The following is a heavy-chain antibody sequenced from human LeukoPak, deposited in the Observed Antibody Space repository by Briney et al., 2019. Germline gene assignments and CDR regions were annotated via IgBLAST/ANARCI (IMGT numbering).Heavy chain of an antibody. CDR2: ISSTGTYI. D-gene: IGHD2/OR15-2a*01. J-gene: IGHJ4*02. V-gene: IGHV3-21*01. CDR1: GFSFRSSW. Sequence: GESPRLSCSASGFSFRSSWMHSVRQAPGKGREWVSSISSTGTYIYYADFLEGRFTISRDNAKDSLSLQMNSLRVEETAVYYCARGVGTFSYYFDYWRQGTMVTVSS. CDR3: ARGVGTFSYYFDY.